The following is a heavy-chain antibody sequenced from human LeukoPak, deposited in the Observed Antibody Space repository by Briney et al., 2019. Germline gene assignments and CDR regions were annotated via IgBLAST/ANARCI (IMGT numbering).Heavy chain of an antibody. CDR3: VRVQSGSYARYGMDV. Sequence: ASVKASCKASGYTFTSYGISWVRQATGQGLEWMGWMNPNSGSTGYAQKFQGRVTMTRSTSISTAYMELSSLRSEDTAVYYCVRVQSGSYARYGMDVWGQGTTVTVSS. J-gene: IGHJ6*02. CDR1: GYTFTSYG. CDR2: MNPNSGST. D-gene: IGHD1-26*01. V-gene: IGHV1-8*02.